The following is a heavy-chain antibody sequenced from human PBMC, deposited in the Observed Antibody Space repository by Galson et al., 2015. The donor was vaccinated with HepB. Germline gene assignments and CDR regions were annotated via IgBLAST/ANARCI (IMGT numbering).Heavy chain of an antibody. Sequence: SLRLSCAASGFTFSSYAMHWVRQAPGKGLEWVAVISYDGSNKYYADSVKGRFTISRDNSKNTLYLQMNSLRAEDTAVYYCARDQGTMVRGVTPGPLYYYYGMDVWGQGTTVTVSS. CDR2: ISYDGSNK. V-gene: IGHV3-30-3*01. CDR3: ARDQGTMVRGVTPGPLYYYYGMDV. J-gene: IGHJ6*02. D-gene: IGHD3-10*01. CDR1: GFTFSSYA.